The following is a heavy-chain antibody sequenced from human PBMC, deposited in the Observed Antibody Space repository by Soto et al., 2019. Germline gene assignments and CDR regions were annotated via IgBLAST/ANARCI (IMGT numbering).Heavy chain of an antibody. J-gene: IGHJ4*02. CDR3: ARGHRSRIQLWKKLFDY. CDR2: IYRRGDT. CDR1: GGSISSNTDY. V-gene: IGHV4-39*01. D-gene: IGHD5-18*01. Sequence: PSETLSLTCTVSGGSISSNTDYWGWIRQPPGKAPEWIGSIYRRGDTDYNPSLKSRVTISLDTSMNQFSLKMTSVTAADTAVYYCARGHRSRIQLWKKLFDYWGPGTLVTVSS.